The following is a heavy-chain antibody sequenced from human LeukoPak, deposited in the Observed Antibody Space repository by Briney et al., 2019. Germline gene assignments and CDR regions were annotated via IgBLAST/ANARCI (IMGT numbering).Heavy chain of an antibody. V-gene: IGHV3-73*01. CDR1: GFTFSGSA. Sequence: GGSLRLSCAASGFTFSGSAMHWVRQASGKGLEWVGRIRSKANSYATAYAASVKGRSTISRDDSKNTAYLQMNSLRAEDTAVYFCARATWDPNYYYYMDVWGKGTTVTISS. D-gene: IGHD1-26*01. CDR2: IRSKANSYAT. CDR3: ARATWDPNYYYYMDV. J-gene: IGHJ6*03.